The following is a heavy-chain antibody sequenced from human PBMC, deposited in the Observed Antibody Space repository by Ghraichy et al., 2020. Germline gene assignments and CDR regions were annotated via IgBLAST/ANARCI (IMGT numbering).Heavy chain of an antibody. D-gene: IGHD2-15*01. CDR3: ARVSGGSDDFFDY. J-gene: IGHJ4*02. Sequence: LNISCAVSGTSITSYYWSWIRQPAGKGLEWIGRISTSGTTNYNPSLKSRVTMSVDTSKDQFSLKLNSVSAADTAVYYCARVSGGSDDFFDYLGQGTMVTVSS. CDR2: ISTSGTT. V-gene: IGHV4-4*07. CDR1: GTSITSYY.